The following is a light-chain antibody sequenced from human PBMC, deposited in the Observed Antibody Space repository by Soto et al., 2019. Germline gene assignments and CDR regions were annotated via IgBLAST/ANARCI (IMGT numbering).Light chain of an antibody. V-gene: IGKV3-20*01. J-gene: IGKJ5*01. CDR2: GAS. CDR1: QSVSSSY. CDR3: QQYVSSPWA. Sequence: EIVLTQSPATLSLSPGERAALSCRASQSVSSSYLAWYQQKPGQAPRLLIYGASSRATGIPDRFTGSGSGTDFTLTISRLEPEDFAVYYCQQYVSSPWAFGQGTRLEIK.